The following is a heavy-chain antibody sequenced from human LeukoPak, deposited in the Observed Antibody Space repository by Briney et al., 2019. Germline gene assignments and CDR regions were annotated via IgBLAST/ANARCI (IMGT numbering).Heavy chain of an antibody. D-gene: IGHD3-3*01. CDR2: IYYSGST. V-gene: IGHV4-39*07. J-gene: IGHJ5*02. Sequence: PSETLSLTCTVSGGSISSSSYYWGWIRQPPGKGLEWIGSIYYSGSTYYNASLKSRVTISVDMSKNQFSLKLSSVTAADTAVYYCARDFWCGRNWFDPWGQGTLVTVSS. CDR1: GGSISSSSYY. CDR3: ARDFWCGRNWFDP.